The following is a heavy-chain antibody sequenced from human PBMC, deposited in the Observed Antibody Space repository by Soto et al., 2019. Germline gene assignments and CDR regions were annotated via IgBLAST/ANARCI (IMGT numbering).Heavy chain of an antibody. J-gene: IGHJ5*02. CDR3: ARDLAHIVVVTACDWFDP. V-gene: IGHV3-21*01. Sequence: EVQLVESGGGLVKPGGSLRLSCAASGFTFSSYSMNWVRQAPGKGLEWVSSISSSSSYIYYADSVKGRFTISRDNAKNSLYLQMNSLRAEDTAVYYCARDLAHIVVVTACDWFDPWGQGTLVTVSS. CDR1: GFTFSSYS. CDR2: ISSSSSYI. D-gene: IGHD2-21*02.